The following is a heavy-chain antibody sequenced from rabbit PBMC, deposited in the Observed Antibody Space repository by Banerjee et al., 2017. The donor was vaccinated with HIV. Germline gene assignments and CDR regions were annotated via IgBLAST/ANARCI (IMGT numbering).Heavy chain of an antibody. CDR3: ARDGASSSGYYPDWLDL. CDR2: IYVGSSVTT. CDR1: GFSFGSNYY. J-gene: IGHJ5*01. D-gene: IGHD1-1*01. V-gene: IGHV1S40*01. Sequence: QSLEESGGDLVKPGASLTLTCTASGFSFGSNYYMSWVRQTPGQGLEWIASIYVGSSVTTHYASWAKGRFAISKTSSTTVTLQMTSLTAADTATYFCARDGASSSGYYPDWLDLWGPGTLVTVS.